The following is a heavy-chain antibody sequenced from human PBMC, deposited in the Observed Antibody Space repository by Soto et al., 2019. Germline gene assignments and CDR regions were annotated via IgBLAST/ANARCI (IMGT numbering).Heavy chain of an antibody. J-gene: IGHJ4*02. CDR1: GFSFSSYG. CDR2: ISYDGTDE. D-gene: IGHD1-20*01. Sequence: QVQLVESGGGVVQPGRSLRLSCAASGFSFSSYGMHWVRQAPGKGLEWVAMISYDGTDEYYADSVKGRFTISRDNSKKAVDLQMNSLSAEDTAVNSCAKQEYEWDDHFDYWGQGTLVTVSS. V-gene: IGHV3-30*18. CDR3: AKQEYEWDDHFDY.